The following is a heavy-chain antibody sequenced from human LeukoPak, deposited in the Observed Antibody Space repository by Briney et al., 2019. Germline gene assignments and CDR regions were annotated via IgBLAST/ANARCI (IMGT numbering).Heavy chain of an antibody. CDR2: IYYSGST. J-gene: IGHJ5*02. CDR1: GGSISSYY. CDR3: AGPPPYCRGGSCNMA. D-gene: IGHD2-15*01. Sequence: SETLSLTCTVSGGSISSYYWSWIRQPPGKGLEWIGYIYYSGSTNYNPSLRSRVTISVDTSKNQFSLKLSSVTAADTAVYYCAGPPPYCRGGSCNMAWGQGPLVTVSS. V-gene: IGHV4-59*01.